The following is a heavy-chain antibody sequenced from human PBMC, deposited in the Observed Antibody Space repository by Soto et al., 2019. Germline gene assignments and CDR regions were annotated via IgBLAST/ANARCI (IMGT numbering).Heavy chain of an antibody. CDR2: IRRRPDGGTT. CDR1: GFTFPDYG. V-gene: IGHV3-49*03. J-gene: IGHJ4*02. Sequence: EVQLVESGGGLIQPGRSLRLSCTPSGFTFPDYGVSWFRQAPGKGLEWLGFIRRRPDGGTTEYAAPVEGRFTISRDNAEGIAYLQMNRLKTNDTAVYYCANIFGYGDYPFNFDYWGLGTLVTVTS. D-gene: IGHD4-17*01. CDR3: ANIFGYGDYPFNFDY.